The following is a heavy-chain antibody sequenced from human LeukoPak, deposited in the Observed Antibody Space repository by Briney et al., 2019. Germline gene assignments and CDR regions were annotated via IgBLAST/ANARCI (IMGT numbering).Heavy chain of an antibody. Sequence: SETLSLTCPVSGGSISSYYWSWIRQPAGKGLEWIGRIYTSGSTNYNPSLKSRVTMSVDTSKNQFSLKLSSVTAADTAVYYCARDLGYYDSSASDAFDIWGQGTMVTVSS. J-gene: IGHJ3*02. CDR2: IYTSGST. V-gene: IGHV4-4*07. CDR1: GGSISSYY. D-gene: IGHD3-22*01. CDR3: ARDLGYYDSSASDAFDI.